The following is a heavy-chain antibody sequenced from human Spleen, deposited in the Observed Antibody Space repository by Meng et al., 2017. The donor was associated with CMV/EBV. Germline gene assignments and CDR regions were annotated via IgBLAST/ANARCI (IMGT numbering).Heavy chain of an antibody. CDR3: ARGGIAVAALPPD. J-gene: IGHJ4*02. D-gene: IGHD6-19*01. CDR2: ISPKSGGT. Sequence: KASGYTLTGLYMHWVRRGPREGLEWMGCISPKSGGTNYAQKFQGRVTMTTDTSISTAYMELSRLTSDDTAMYCCARGGIAVAALPPDWGQGTLVTVSS. V-gene: IGHV1-2*02. CDR1: GYTLTGLY.